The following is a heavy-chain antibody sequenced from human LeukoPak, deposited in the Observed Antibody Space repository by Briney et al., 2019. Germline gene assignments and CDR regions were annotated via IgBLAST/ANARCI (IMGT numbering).Heavy chain of an antibody. V-gene: IGHV4-59*01. CDR1: GGSISSYY. Sequence: SETLSLTCTVSGGSISSYYWSWIRQPPGKGLEWIGYIYYSGSTNYNPSLKSRVTISVDTSKNQFFLKLSSVTAADTAVYYCARSDPYFDYWGQGTLVTVSS. CDR3: ARSDPYFDY. CDR2: IYYSGST. J-gene: IGHJ4*02.